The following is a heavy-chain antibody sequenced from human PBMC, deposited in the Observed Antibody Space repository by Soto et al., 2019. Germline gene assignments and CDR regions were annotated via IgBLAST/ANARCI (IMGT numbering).Heavy chain of an antibody. V-gene: IGHV1-46*01. D-gene: IGHD2-15*01. J-gene: IGHJ4*02. CDR1: GYTFRNYY. Sequence: QVQLGQSGAEVKKPGASVNISCKASGYTFRNYYLHWVRQAPGQGLEWMGIINHTGGSRNYAQRFQGRVTLTMGTSTATVYRELSSLRFEDTAVYYCARDLAAGDYWGQGTLVTVSS. CDR3: ARDLAAGDY. CDR2: INHTGGSR.